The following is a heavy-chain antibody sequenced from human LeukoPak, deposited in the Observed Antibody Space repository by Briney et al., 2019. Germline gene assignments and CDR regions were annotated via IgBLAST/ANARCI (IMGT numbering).Heavy chain of an antibody. J-gene: IGHJ6*02. Sequence: SETLSLTCTVSGGSINSYYWSWIRQPPGKGLEWIGYIYHSGSTYYNPSLKSRVTISVDTSKNQFSLKLSSVTAADTAVYYCARLVLVAGPYYYGMDVWGQGTTVTVSS. CDR3: ARLVLVAGPYYYGMDV. CDR1: GGSINSYY. CDR2: IYHSGST. V-gene: IGHV4-59*06. D-gene: IGHD2-15*01.